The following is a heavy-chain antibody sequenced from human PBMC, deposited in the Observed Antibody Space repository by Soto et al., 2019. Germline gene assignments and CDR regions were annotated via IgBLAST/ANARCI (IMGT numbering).Heavy chain of an antibody. Sequence: SETLSLTCAVYDGSFSTYYWSWIRQPPGKGLEWIGEINHSGGTNYKSSLKSRVTISVDTSKNQFSLKLSSVTAADTAVYYCAGAARYYDILTGYSRSSFLDYWGQGTLVTVSS. CDR1: DGSFSTYY. V-gene: IGHV4-34*01. CDR3: AGAARYYDILTGYSRSSFLDY. D-gene: IGHD3-9*01. CDR2: INHSGGT. J-gene: IGHJ4*02.